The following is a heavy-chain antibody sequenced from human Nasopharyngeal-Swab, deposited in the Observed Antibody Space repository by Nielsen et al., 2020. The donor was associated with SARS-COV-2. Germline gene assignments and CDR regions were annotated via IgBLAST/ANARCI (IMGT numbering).Heavy chain of an antibody. D-gene: IGHD4-17*01. CDR2: ISYDGSNK. CDR3: ARDSDGYGDSGGNAFDI. Sequence: GGSLRLSCAASGFTFSSYAMHWVRQAPGKGLEWVAVISYDGSNKYYADSVKGRFTISRDNSKNTLYLQMNSLRAEDTAVYYCARDSDGYGDSGGNAFDIWGQGTMVTVSS. CDR1: GFTFSSYA. J-gene: IGHJ3*02. V-gene: IGHV3-30-3*01.